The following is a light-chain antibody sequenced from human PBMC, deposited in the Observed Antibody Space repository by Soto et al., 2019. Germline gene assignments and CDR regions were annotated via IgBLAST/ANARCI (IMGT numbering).Light chain of an antibody. V-gene: IGLV2-14*01. Sequence: QSVLTQPASVSGSPGQSITISCTGTSSDVGGYNYVSWYQQHPGKAPKLMIYDVSNRPSGVSNRFSGSKSGNTASLTISGLQAEDEADYYCSSYTSSSFVVFGGGTKRTVL. CDR1: SSDVGGYNY. CDR3: SSYTSSSFVV. J-gene: IGLJ2*01. CDR2: DVS.